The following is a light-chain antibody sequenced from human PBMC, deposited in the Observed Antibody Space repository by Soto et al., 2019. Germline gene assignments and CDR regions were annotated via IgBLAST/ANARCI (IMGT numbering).Light chain of an antibody. CDR1: SSDVGSSNL. CDR3: CSFARSIFFYF. V-gene: IGLV2-23*01. CDR2: EGD. Sequence: QSALTQPASVSGSPGQSITISCSGTSSDVGSSNLVSWYQQHPGKAPKLIIFEGDRRPSGVSGRFSGSKSGNTASLTISGPRVEEEVNYYCCSFARSIFFYFFETGTKLTVL. J-gene: IGLJ1*01.